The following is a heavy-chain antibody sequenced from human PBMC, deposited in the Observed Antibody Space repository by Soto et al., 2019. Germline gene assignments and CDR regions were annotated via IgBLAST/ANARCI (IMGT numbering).Heavy chain of an antibody. CDR2: ISSNGGST. J-gene: IGHJ5*02. Sequence: PGGSLRLSCSASGFTFSSYAMHWVRQAPGKGPEYVSAISSNGGSTYYADSVKGRFTISRDNSKNTLYLQMSSLRAEDTAVYYCVKGVTYYYDSSGYQNWFDPWGQGTLVTV. D-gene: IGHD3-22*01. CDR3: VKGVTYYYDSSGYQNWFDP. V-gene: IGHV3-64D*06. CDR1: GFTFSSYA.